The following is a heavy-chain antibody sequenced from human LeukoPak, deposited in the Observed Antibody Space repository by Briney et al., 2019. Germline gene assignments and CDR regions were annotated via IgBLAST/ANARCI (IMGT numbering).Heavy chain of an antibody. CDR1: GFSFSTYW. J-gene: IGHJ4*02. D-gene: IGHD1-26*01. CDR3: ARDVGGSLDY. Sequence: GGSLRLSCAASGFSFSTYWMAWVRQAPGKGLEWVANIKEDESAKHQADSVKGRFTIFRDNARNSVYLQMSSLRGEDAAVYYCARDVGGSLDYWGQGTLVTVSS. V-gene: IGHV3-7*01. CDR2: IKEDESAK.